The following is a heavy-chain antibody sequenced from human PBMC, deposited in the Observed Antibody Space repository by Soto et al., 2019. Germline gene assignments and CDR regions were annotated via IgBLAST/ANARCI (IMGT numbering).Heavy chain of an antibody. CDR3: ARSYYYDGTAYYYDY. CDR2: INSDSSTI. D-gene: IGHD3-22*01. J-gene: IGHJ4*02. CDR1: GFTFSNAW. Sequence: PGGSLRLSCAASGFTFSNAWMNWVRQAPGKGLEWVSSINSDSSTIYHADSVKGRFTISRDNAKNSLDLQMNSLRDEDTAVYYCARSYYYDGTAYYYDYWGQGALVTVSS. V-gene: IGHV3-48*02.